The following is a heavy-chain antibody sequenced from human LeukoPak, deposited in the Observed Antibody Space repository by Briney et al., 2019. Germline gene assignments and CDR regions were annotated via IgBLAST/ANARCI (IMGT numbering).Heavy chain of an antibody. Sequence: GGSLRLSCAASGFTFSSYWMSWVRQAPGKGLEWVANIKQDGSEKYYVDSVKGRFTISRDNAKSSLDLQMNSLRAEDTAVYYCARGGSSWITIFDYWGQGTLVTVSS. CDR3: ARGGSSWITIFDY. J-gene: IGHJ4*02. CDR1: GFTFSSYW. CDR2: IKQDGSEK. D-gene: IGHD6-13*01. V-gene: IGHV3-7*01.